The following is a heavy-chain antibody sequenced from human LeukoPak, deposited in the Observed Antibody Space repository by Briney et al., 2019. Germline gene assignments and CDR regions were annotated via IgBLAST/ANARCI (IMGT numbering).Heavy chain of an antibody. CDR1: GGSLSRYY. CDR2: IHNTGST. D-gene: IGHD6-13*01. CDR3: ARRLTSSSWFYGMDV. J-gene: IGHJ6*02. V-gene: IGHV4-4*09. Sequence: SETLSLTCTVPGGSLSRYYWSWIRQPPGKGLEWIGWLGYIHNTGSTSYSPSLRSRVSISVDTSKNQISLMPNSVTAADTAVYFCARRLTSSSWFYGMDVWGQGTTVTVSS.